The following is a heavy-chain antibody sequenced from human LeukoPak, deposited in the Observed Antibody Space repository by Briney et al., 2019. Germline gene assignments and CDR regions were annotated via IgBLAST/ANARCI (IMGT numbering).Heavy chain of an antibody. CDR2: INHRGIT. Sequence: SETLSLTCAVYGGSFSGYYWSWIRQSPGKGPEWIGEINHRGITNYNPSLMSLVSISVDTSTSHFFLRLPSVTAADTAVYYCALGGYSDATGYYSNDSFDVWGQGTMVTVSS. CDR1: GGSFSGYY. CDR3: ALGGYSDATGYYSNDSFDV. J-gene: IGHJ3*01. V-gene: IGHV4-34*01. D-gene: IGHD3-22*01.